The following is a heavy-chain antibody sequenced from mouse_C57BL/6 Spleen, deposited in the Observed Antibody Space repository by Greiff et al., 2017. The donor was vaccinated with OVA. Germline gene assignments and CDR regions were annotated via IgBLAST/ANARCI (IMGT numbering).Heavy chain of an antibody. V-gene: IGHV5-9-1*02. CDR1: GFTFSSYA. D-gene: IGHD1-1*01. Sequence: EVKLVESGEGLVKPGGSLKLSCAASGFTFSSYAMSWVRQTPEKRLEWVAYISSGGDYIYYADTVKGRFTISRDNARNTLYLQMSSLKSEDTAMYYCTREGGSRDLYYAMDYWGQGTSVTVSS. CDR3: TREGGSRDLYYAMDY. J-gene: IGHJ4*01. CDR2: ISSGGDYI.